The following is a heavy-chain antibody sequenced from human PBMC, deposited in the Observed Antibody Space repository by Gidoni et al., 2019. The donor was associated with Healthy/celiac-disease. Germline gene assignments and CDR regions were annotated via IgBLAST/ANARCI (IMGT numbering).Heavy chain of an antibody. Sequence: EVQLVESGGGLVKPGGSLRLSCAASGFTFSSYSMNWVRQAPGKGLEWVSSISSSSSYIYYADSVKGRFTISRDNAKNSLYLQMNSLRAEDTAVYYCARGKNTAMATGWYFDLWGRGTLVPVSS. V-gene: IGHV3-21*01. D-gene: IGHD5-18*01. CDR2: ISSSSSYI. J-gene: IGHJ2*01. CDR1: GFTFSSYS. CDR3: ARGKNTAMATGWYFDL.